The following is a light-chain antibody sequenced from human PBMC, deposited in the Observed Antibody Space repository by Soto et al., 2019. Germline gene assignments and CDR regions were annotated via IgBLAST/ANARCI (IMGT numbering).Light chain of an antibody. J-gene: IGKJ1*01. CDR3: QQYNNWWT. V-gene: IGKV3D-15*01. CDR1: QSVSNN. Sequence: EIVFTQSPGTLSLSPGGRAPLSCRASQSVSNNYLAWYQNKPGQAPRLLIYGASNRATGIPARFIGNGSGTEFTLTISSLQSEDFAVYYCQQYNNWWTVGQGTKVDNK. CDR2: GAS.